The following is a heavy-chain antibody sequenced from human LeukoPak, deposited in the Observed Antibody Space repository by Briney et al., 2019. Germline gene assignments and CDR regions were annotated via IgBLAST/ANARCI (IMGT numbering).Heavy chain of an antibody. CDR3: ASNNVDTAMVTAWDFDY. CDR1: GGTFSSYA. D-gene: IGHD5-18*01. CDR2: IIPIFGTA. Sequence: SVKVSCKASGGTFSSYAISWVRQAPGQGLEWMGGIIPIFGTANYAQKFQGRVTITADESTSTAYMELSSLRSEDTAVYYCASNNVDTAMVTAWDFDYWGQGTLVTVS. V-gene: IGHV1-69*13. J-gene: IGHJ4*02.